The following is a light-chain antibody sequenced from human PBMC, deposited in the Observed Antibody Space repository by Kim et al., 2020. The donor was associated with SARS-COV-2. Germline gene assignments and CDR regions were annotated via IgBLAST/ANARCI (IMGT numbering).Light chain of an antibody. J-gene: IGLJ3*02. CDR3: NSRDSSGNHLV. V-gene: IGLV3-19*01. CDR2: GKN. Sequence: SSELTQDPAVSVALGQTVRITCQGDSLRSYYASWYQQKPGQAPVLVIYGKNNRPSGIPDRFSGASSGNTASLTITGAQAEDEGDYYCNSRDSSGNHLVFGGGTQLTV. CDR1: SLRSYY.